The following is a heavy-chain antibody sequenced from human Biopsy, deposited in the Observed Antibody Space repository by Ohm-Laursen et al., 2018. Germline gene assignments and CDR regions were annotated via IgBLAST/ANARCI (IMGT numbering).Heavy chain of an antibody. V-gene: IGHV1-69*06. Sequence: ASVKVSCKAPGGTFSNYGANWVRQAPGQGVEWLGGNIPILGTGNYAQKFQDRVTVAADTSTSTATMELRSLRSDDTAVYYCATKLTGYFHHWGQGTLVIVSS. CDR1: GGTFSNYG. CDR3: ATKLTGYFHH. D-gene: IGHD3-9*01. CDR2: NIPILGTG. J-gene: IGHJ1*01.